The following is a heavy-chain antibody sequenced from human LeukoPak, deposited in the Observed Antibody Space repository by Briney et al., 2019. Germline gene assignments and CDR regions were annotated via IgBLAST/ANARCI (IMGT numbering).Heavy chain of an antibody. J-gene: IGHJ5*02. CDR2: INPNSGGT. D-gene: IGHD6-6*01. V-gene: IGHV1-2*02. Sequence: ASVKVSCKASGYTFTGYYMHWVRQAPGQGLEWMGWINPNSGGTNYAQKFQGRVTMTTDTSTSTAYMELRSLRSDDTAVYYCARDRRWFDPWGQGTLVTVSS. CDR1: GYTFTGYY. CDR3: ARDRRWFDP.